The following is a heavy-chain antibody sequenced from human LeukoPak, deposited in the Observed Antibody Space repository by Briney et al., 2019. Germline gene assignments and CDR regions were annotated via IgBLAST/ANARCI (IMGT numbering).Heavy chain of an antibody. J-gene: IGHJ4*02. CDR1: GYTFTSYG. CDR2: ISVSNGNT. D-gene: IGHD3-22*01. Sequence: GASVKVSCXASGYTFTSYGISWVRQAPGRGLEWMGWISVSNGNTNYAQKLQGRVTMTKDTSTSTAYLELRSLRSDDTVVYYCASNVRYYYDSSGYYPFDYWGQGTLVAVSS. CDR3: ASNVRYYYDSSGYYPFDY. V-gene: IGHV1-18*01.